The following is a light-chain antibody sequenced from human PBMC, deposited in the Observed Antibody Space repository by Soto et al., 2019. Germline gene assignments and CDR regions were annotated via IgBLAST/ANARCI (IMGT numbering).Light chain of an antibody. J-gene: IGKJ2*01. CDR2: AAS. Sequence: AIRMTQSPSSLSASTGDRVTITCRASQGISSYLAWYQQKQGKASKLLIYAASTLQSGVPSRFSGSGSGTDFTLTISCLQSEDFATYYCQQYYSYPYTFGQGTKLEIK. CDR3: QQYYSYPYT. CDR1: QGISSY. V-gene: IGKV1-8*01.